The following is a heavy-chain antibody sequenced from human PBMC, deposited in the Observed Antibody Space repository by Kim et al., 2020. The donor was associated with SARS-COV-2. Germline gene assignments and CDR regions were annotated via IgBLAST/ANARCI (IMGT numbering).Heavy chain of an antibody. D-gene: IGHD1-26*01. CDR1: GFTFSSYG. CDR2: IWYDGSNK. CDR3: ARPCKGRATWDAFDI. V-gene: IGHV3-33*01. Sequence: GGSLRLSCAASGFTFSSYGMHWVRQAPGKGLEWVAVIWYDGSNKYYADSVKGRFTISRDNSKNTLYLQMNSLRAEDTAVYYCARPCKGRATWDAFDIWGQGTMVTVSS. J-gene: IGHJ3*02.